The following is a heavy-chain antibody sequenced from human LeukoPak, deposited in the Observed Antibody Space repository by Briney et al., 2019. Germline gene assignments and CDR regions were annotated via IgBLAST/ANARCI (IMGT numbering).Heavy chain of an antibody. CDR3: ARGQWLDNY. D-gene: IGHD6-19*01. CDR2: INHSGST. CDR1: GGSFSDYY. V-gene: IGHV4-34*01. J-gene: IGHJ4*02. Sequence: PSETLSLTCAVYGGSFSDYYWSWIRQSPGKGLEWIGEINHSGSTNYNPSLKSRVIISVDTSKNQFSLNLNSVTAADTAVYYCARGQWLDNYWGQGTLVTVSS.